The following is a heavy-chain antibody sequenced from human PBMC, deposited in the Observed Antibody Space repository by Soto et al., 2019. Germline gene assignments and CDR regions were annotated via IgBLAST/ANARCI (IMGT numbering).Heavy chain of an antibody. D-gene: IGHD2-8*02. J-gene: IGHJ5*02. V-gene: IGHV5-51*01. CDR2: IYPGDSDT. CDR3: ACRAENRAMHSGDA. CDR1: GYLFLNTW. Sequence: GESLKISCRGSGYLFLNTWIAWVRQMPGTGLEWMGSIYPGDSDTRYSPSFQGRVTMSADKSISTAYLQWSSLKASDTAMYYCACRAENRAMHSGDAWGKGTMVTVPS.